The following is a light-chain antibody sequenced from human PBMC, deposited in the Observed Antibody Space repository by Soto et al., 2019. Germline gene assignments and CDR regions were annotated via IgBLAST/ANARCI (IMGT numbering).Light chain of an antibody. J-gene: IGLJ1*01. CDR1: SSDVGAYNY. CDR3: SSYAGSGSYV. CDR2: DVG. Sequence: QSALTQPASVSGSPGQSITISCTGTSSDVGAYNYVSWYQQHPGKAPKLMIYDVGNRPSGVSNRFSGSKSDNTASLTISGLQAEEESDYYCSSYAGSGSYVFGTGTKLTVL. V-gene: IGLV2-14*01.